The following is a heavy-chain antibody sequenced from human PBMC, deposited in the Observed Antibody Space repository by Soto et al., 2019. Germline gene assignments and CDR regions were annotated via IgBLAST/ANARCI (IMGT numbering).Heavy chain of an antibody. CDR3: ARAPSYTDSGFDS. CDR2: IHYSGSA. CDR1: GGSVSNKTYY. D-gene: IGHD6-25*01. J-gene: IGHJ4*02. V-gene: IGHV4-61*01. Sequence: SETLSLTCSVSGGSVSNKTYYWSWIRQPPGKGLEWVGLIHYSGSANYNPSLKSRVTISVDTSKNLFSLKLSSVTAADTAVYFCARAPSYTDSGFDSWGQGTLVTVSS.